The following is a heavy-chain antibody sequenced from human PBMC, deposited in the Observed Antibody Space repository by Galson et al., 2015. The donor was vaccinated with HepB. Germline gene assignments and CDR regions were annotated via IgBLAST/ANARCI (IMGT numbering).Heavy chain of an antibody. CDR1: GFTFDDYA. CDR2: ISWNSGSI. CDR3: AKDINVRLGRTTCFDN. D-gene: IGHD3-10*02. J-gene: IGHJ4*02. V-gene: IGHV3-9*01. Sequence: SLRLSCAASGFTFDDYAMHWVRQAPGKGLGWVSGISWNSGSIGYADSVRGRFTISRDNAKNSLYLQMNSLGAADTALYYCAKDINVRLGRTTCFDNWGQGTLVTVSS.